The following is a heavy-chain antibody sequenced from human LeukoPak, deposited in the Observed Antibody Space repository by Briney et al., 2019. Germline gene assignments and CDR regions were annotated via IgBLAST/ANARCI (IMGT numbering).Heavy chain of an antibody. D-gene: IGHD4-17*01. CDR3: ARGLGWRDYGKFDP. CDR2: INPDSGAT. Sequence: WASVKVSCKASGYTFTGYYMHWVRQAPGQGLEWMGWINPDSGATDYAQKFQGRVTMTRDTSISTAYMELSRLRSDDTAVYYCARGLGWRDYGKFDPWGQGTLVTVSS. J-gene: IGHJ5*02. CDR1: GYTFTGYY. V-gene: IGHV1-2*02.